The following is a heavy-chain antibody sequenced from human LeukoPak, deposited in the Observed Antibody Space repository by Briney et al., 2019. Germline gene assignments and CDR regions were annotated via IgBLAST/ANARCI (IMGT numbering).Heavy chain of an antibody. V-gene: IGHV7-4-1*02. D-gene: IGHD6-13*01. Sequence: ASVNVSCKASGYTFTSYAMNWVRQAPGQGLEWMGWINTNTGKPTYAQGFTGRFVFSLDSSVSTAYLQINSLNAEGTAVYYCARAGYSSSWYGKGADYWGQGTLVTVSS. CDR3: ARAGYSSSWYGKGADY. CDR1: GYTFTSYA. J-gene: IGHJ4*02. CDR2: INTNTGKP.